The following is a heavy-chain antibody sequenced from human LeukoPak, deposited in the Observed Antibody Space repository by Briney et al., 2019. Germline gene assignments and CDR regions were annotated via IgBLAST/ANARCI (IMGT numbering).Heavy chain of an antibody. CDR3: GKGRLRGRSGTDY. Sequence: GGSLRLSCAASGFTFSSYSMNWVRQAPGKGLEWVSYISSGSSTIYYADSVRGRFTISRDNAKNSLYLQMSSLRAEDTAVYYCGKGRLRGRSGTDYCGQGTLVTVSS. CDR2: ISSGSSTI. J-gene: IGHJ4*02. CDR1: GFTFSSYS. D-gene: IGHD2-15*01. V-gene: IGHV3-48*04.